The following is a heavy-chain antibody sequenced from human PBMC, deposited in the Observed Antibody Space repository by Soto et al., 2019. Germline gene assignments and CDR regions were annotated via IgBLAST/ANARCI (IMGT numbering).Heavy chain of an antibody. V-gene: IGHV1-69*13. CDR2: MIPIFGTA. CDR1: GGTFSSYA. Sequence: GASVEVSCKASGGTFSSYAISWVRQAPGQGLEWMGGMIPIFGTANYAQKFQGRVTITADESTSTAYMELSSLRSEDTAVYYCEKDLNYGFDYWGQGTLVNVSS. J-gene: IGHJ4*02. CDR3: EKDLNYGFDY. D-gene: IGHD1-7*01.